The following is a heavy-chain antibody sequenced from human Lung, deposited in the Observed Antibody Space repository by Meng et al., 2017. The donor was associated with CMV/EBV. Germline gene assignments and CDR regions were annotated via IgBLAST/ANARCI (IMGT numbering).Heavy chain of an antibody. CDR2: IYGSGRSS. Sequence: SCVASGFTFDGYAMSWVRQAPGKGLEWVSVIYGSGRSSSSADSVKGRFSISRDNSKNTLSLQMSSLRADDTAVYYCARLLVGALDTHAFDIWGRGTLVTVSS. J-gene: IGHJ4*02. CDR3: ARLLVGALDTHAFDI. V-gene: IGHV3-23*05. CDR1: GFTFDGYA. D-gene: IGHD1-26*01.